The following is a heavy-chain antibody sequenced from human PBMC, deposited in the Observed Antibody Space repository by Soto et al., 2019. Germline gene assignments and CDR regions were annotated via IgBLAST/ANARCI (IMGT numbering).Heavy chain of an antibody. D-gene: IGHD3-10*01. V-gene: IGHV3-23*01. CDR3: ATRVDGSGSYSNYYYYYMDV. CDR1: GFTFSSYA. CDR2: ISGSGGST. J-gene: IGHJ6*03. Sequence: GGSLRLSCAASGFTFSSYAMSWVRQAPGKGLEWVSAISGSGGSTYYADSVKGRFTISRDNSKNTLYLQMNSLRAEDTAVYYCATRVDGSGSYSNYYYYYMDVWGKGTTVTVSS.